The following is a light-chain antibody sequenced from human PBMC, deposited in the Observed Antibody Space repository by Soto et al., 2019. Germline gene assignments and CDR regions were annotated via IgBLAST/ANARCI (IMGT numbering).Light chain of an antibody. V-gene: IGKV1-5*03. CDR1: QNISSW. J-gene: IGKJ3*01. CDR3: QQSHLHST. Sequence: DIQMTQSPSTLSAVVGDRVTIACRASQNISSWLAWYQQKPGKAPKILIYKASTLESVVPARFSGSGSGTELRLTNSSLQPDDFATYYCQQSHLHSTLGPGTKVDL. CDR2: KAS.